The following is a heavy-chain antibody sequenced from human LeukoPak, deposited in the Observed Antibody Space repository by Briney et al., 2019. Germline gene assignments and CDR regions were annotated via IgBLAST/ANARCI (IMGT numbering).Heavy chain of an antibody. CDR1: GFTFSSYA. J-gene: IGHJ4*02. CDR2: IRYDGSNK. Sequence: GGSLRLSCAASGFTFSSYAMHWVRQAPGKGLEWVAFIRYDGSNKYYADSVKGRFTISRDNSKNTLYLQMNSLRAEDTAVYYCANGDDVVGPTSVIDYWGQGTLVTVSS. D-gene: IGHD1-26*01. CDR3: ANGDDVVGPTSVIDY. V-gene: IGHV3-30*02.